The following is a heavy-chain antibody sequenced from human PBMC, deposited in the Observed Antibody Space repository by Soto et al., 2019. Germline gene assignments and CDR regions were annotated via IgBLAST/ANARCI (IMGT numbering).Heavy chain of an antibody. CDR2: IYYSGST. Sequence: SDTLYLTCTVSGGSISSSYWTWIRQPPGKGLEWIGYIYYSGSTNYNPSLKSRVTISVDTSKNQFSLKLSSVTAADTAVYYCATGRGDDYSNFYYFDYWGQGTLVTVSS. D-gene: IGHD4-4*01. CDR3: ATGRGDDYSNFYYFDY. CDR1: GGSISSSY. J-gene: IGHJ4*02. V-gene: IGHV4-59*07.